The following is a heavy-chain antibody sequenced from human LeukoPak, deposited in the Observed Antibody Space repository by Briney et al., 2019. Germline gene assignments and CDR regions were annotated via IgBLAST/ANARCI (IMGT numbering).Heavy chain of an antibody. CDR1: GFTVSSNY. V-gene: IGHV3-66*01. CDR3: ARDAHYGSGSYGY. J-gene: IGHJ4*02. D-gene: IGHD3-10*01. Sequence: PGGSLRLSCAASGFTVSSNYMSWVRQAPGKGLEWVSVIYSGGSTYYADSVKGRFTISRDNSKNTLYLQMNSLRAEDTAVYYCARDAHYGSGSYGYWGQGTLVTVSS. CDR2: IYSGGST.